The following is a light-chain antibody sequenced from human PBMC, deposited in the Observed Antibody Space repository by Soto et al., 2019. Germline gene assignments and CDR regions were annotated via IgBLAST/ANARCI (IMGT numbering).Light chain of an antibody. CDR2: YAS. CDR1: QSVGSSY. CDR3: QQYDNSPPTWT. V-gene: IGKV3-20*01. J-gene: IGKJ1*01. Sequence: EIVLTQSPGTLSLSPGERATVSCRASQSVGSSYLAWYQQKPGQAPRLLINYASRRATGIPDRFSGSGSGTDFTLTISRLEPEDFAVYYCQQYDNSPPTWTFGQGTKVEIK.